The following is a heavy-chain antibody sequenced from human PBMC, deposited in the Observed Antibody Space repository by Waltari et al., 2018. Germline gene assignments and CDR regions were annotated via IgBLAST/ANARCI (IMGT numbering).Heavy chain of an antibody. J-gene: IGHJ4*02. CDR2: INPRRGDT. Sequence: QVQLVQSGAEVKKPGASAQVYCETSGFTFIDSYIHWVRQASGQGLEWMGGINPRRGDTEYAQKFTVRVTMTRETSINTAYMELRGLTSDDTAVYYCARVAIWGSYPEYWGQGTLVTVSS. CDR1: GFTFIDSY. D-gene: IGHD3-16*01. CDR3: ARVAIWGSYPEY. V-gene: IGHV1-2*02.